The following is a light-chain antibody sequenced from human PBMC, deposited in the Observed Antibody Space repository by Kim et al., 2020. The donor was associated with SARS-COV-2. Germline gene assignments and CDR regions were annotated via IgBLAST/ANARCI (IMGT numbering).Light chain of an antibody. V-gene: IGLV10-54*01. J-gene: IGLJ3*02. CDR2: RNN. Sequence: HTPTLPCTGHSHNLCNPGAAWLQQHHGPPPHLLSYRNNNRPSVISERLSASRSGNTASLPITGLQPEDEADYYCSAWDSSLSAWVFGGGTQLTVL. CDR3: SAWDSSLSAWV. CDR1: SHNLCNPG.